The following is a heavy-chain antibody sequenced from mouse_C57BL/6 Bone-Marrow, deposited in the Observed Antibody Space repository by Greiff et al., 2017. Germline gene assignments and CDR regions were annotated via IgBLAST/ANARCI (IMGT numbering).Heavy chain of an antibody. J-gene: IGHJ2*01. Sequence: EVKLVESGGGLVKPGGSLKLSCAASGFTFSSYAMSWVRQTPEKRLEWVATISDGGSYTYYPDNVKGRFTISSDNAKNTLYLQMSHLKSEDTAMSYFALDRVQLRLNSFDYWGRGTALTVSS. CDR2: ISDGGSYT. D-gene: IGHD3-2*02. CDR3: ALDRVQLRLNSFDY. CDR1: GFTFSSYA. V-gene: IGHV5-4*03.